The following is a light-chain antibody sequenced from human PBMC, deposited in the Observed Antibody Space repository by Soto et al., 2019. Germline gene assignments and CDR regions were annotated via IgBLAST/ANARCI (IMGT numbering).Light chain of an antibody. V-gene: IGLV3-21*02. CDR2: DNS. Sequence: SYELTQPPSVSVAPGQTASITCGGNNIGSISVHWYQQKPGQAPVLVVYDNSDRPSGIPARFSGSNSGNTATLIISRVEAGDEADYYCQVWDSSSEHVVFGGGTQLTVL. CDR1: NIGSIS. J-gene: IGLJ2*01. CDR3: QVWDSSSEHVV.